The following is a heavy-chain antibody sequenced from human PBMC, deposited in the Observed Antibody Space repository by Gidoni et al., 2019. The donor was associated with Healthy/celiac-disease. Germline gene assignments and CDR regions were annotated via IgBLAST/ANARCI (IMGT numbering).Heavy chain of an antibody. CDR3: ARHPEVMTTVGSELGPFDY. D-gene: IGHD4-17*01. J-gene: IGHJ4*02. CDR2: IYPGDSDT. V-gene: IGHV5-51*01. Sequence: EVQLVQSGAEVKKPGESLKISCKGSGYSFTSYWIGWVRQMPGKGLEWMGIIYPGDSDTRYSPSFQGQVTISADKSISTAYLQWSSLKASDTAMYYCARHPEVMTTVGSELGPFDYWGQGTLVTVSS. CDR1: GYSFTSYW.